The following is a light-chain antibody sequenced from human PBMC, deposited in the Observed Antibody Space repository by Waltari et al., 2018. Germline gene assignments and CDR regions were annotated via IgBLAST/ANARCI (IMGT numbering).Light chain of an antibody. CDR2: WAA. V-gene: IGKV4-1*01. J-gene: IGKJ2*01. Sequence: DIVMTQSPDSLAGSLGERAAINCKSSQTVLYTSNNKNYLAWYQQKPGQPPKLLIYWAATRESGVPERFSGSGSGTDFTLTISSLQAEDVAVYYCQQHFRTPPTFGQGTKLEIK. CDR1: QTVLYTSNNKNY. CDR3: QQHFRTPPT.